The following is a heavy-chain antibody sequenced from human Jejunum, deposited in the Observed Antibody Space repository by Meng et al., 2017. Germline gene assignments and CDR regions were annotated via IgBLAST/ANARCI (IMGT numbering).Heavy chain of an antibody. J-gene: IGHJ4*02. CDR2: INPNSGGT. V-gene: IGHV1-2*06. CDR3: AREIEAAGHAGLDY. Sequence: QVHMVQSGTGGKKPGASVKVSCKASGYTFTNYYIHWVRQAPGQGLDWMGRINPNSGGTNYAQKFQGRVTMTRDTSISTVYMELSSLRSDDTAVYYCAREIEAAGHAGLDYWGQGTLVTVSS. D-gene: IGHD6-13*01. CDR1: GYTFTNYY.